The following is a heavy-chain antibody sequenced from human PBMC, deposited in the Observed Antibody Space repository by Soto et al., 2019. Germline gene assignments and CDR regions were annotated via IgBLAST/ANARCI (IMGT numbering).Heavy chain of an antibody. J-gene: IGHJ2*01. V-gene: IGHV3-74*01. CDR1: GFTLSSYW. CDR2: IKSDGSST. Sequence: EVQLVESGGGLVQPGGSLRLSCAASGFTLSSYWMHWVRQAPGKGLVWVSHIKSDGSSTNYADSVKGRFTISRDNAKNPLFLQLTSLSAPHTAVYYFVSGASVWYPPTWYFELWGRGTLVTFYS. D-gene: IGHD6-19*01. CDR3: VSGASVWYPPTWYFEL.